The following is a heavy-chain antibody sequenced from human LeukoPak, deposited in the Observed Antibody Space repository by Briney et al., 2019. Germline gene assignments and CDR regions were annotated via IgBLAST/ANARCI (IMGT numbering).Heavy chain of an antibody. J-gene: IGHJ6*02. CDR3: ARGQGEPYYYFWSGYYNYYGMDV. CDR1: GGSISSHY. V-gene: IGHV4-59*11. CDR2: MYDSGST. Sequence: PSETLSLTCTVSGGSISSHYWSWIRQPPGKGLEWIGYMYDSGSTKYNPSLKSRVTISVDMSRNQFSLKLSSVTAADTAVYYCARGQGEPYYYFWSGYYNYYGMDVWGQGTTVTVSS. D-gene: IGHD3-3*01.